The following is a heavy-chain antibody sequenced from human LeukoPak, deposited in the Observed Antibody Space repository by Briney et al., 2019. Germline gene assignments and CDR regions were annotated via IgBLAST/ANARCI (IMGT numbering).Heavy chain of an antibody. V-gene: IGHV1-8*01. CDR2: INPTSGNT. Sequence: ASVTVSCKASGYTFTSYDINWVRQATGQGLEWMGWINPTSGNTAYAQKFQGRVTITSNTSISTAYMELSSLRSEDTAVYYCARGRSMWYYDSSGYYTTSSEYNWFDPWGQGTLVTVSS. CDR3: ARGRSMWYYDSSGYYTTSSEYNWFDP. CDR1: GYTFTSYD. D-gene: IGHD3-22*01. J-gene: IGHJ5*02.